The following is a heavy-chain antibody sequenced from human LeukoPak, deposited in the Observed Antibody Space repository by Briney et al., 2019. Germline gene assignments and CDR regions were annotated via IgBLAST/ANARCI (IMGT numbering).Heavy chain of an antibody. Sequence: PGGSLTLSCAASGFTFSSYSMNWVRQAPGKELEWVSSISSSSSYLYYADSVKGRFTISRDNSKNTLYLQMNSLRAEDTAVYYCAKGDYDFWSGYPYYFDYWGQGTLVTVSS. D-gene: IGHD3-3*01. CDR2: ISSSSSYL. V-gene: IGHV3-21*04. J-gene: IGHJ4*02. CDR1: GFTFSSYS. CDR3: AKGDYDFWSGYPYYFDY.